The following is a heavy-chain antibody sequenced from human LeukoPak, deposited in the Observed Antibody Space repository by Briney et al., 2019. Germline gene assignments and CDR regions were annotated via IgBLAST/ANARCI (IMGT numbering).Heavy chain of an antibody. CDR2: ISYDGSNE. V-gene: IGHV3-30*18. CDR3: AKDLGVTMVRGVIDY. Sequence: PGGSLRLSCAASGFTFSTYGTHWVRQAPGKGLEWVAVISYDGSNEYYADSVKGRFTISRDNSKNTLYLQMNSLRAEDTAVYYCAKDLGVTMVRGVIDYWGQGTLVTVSS. J-gene: IGHJ4*02. D-gene: IGHD3-10*01. CDR1: GFTFSTYG.